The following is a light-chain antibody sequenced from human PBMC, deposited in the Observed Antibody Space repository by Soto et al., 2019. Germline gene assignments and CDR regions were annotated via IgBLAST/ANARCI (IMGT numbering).Light chain of an antibody. CDR3: CSYAGSSTVV. CDR1: SSDVGSYNL. CDR2: EGS. J-gene: IGLJ3*02. Sequence: QSALTQPASVSGSPGQSITISCTGTSSDVGSYNLVSWYQQPPGKAPKLMIYEGSKRLSGVSSRFSGSKSGNTASLTISGLQAEDEADYYCCSYAGSSTVVFGGGTQLTVL. V-gene: IGLV2-23*01.